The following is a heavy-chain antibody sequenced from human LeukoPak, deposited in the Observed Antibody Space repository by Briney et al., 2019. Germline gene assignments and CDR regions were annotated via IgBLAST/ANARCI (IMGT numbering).Heavy chain of an antibody. CDR2: INHSGST. CDR1: GGSFSGYY. Sequence: PSETLSLTCAVYGGSFSGYYWSWIRQPPGKGLEWIGEINHSGSTNYNPSLKSRVTISVDTSKNQFSLKLSSVTAADTAGYYCARAGTMIYNWFDPWGQGTLVTVSS. V-gene: IGHV4-34*01. J-gene: IGHJ5*02. D-gene: IGHD3-22*01. CDR3: ARAGTMIYNWFDP.